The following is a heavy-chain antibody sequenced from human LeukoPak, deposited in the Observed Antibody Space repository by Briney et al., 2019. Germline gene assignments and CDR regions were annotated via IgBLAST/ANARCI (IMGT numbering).Heavy chain of an antibody. Sequence: GGSLRLSCAASGFTFSSYSMNWVRQAPGKGLEWVSSISSSSSYIYYADSVKGLSTISSDNANNSLYLQMNSLRAEDTAMYYCARIYCGTIWSDGRQFVDVWGKGTTVTVSS. J-gene: IGHJ6*04. V-gene: IGHV3-21*01. CDR1: GFTFSSYS. CDR2: ISSSSSYI. CDR3: ARIYCGTIWSDGRQFVDV. D-gene: IGHD2-21*01.